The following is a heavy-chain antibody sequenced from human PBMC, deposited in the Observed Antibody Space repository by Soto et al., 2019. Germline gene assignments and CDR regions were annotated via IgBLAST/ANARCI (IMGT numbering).Heavy chain of an antibody. Sequence: QVQLVQSGAEVKKPGSSVKVSCKASGGTFSNYGISWVRQAPGQGPEWLGGIIPLFGTANYAQRFQGSVTITADESTSTAYMELSSLRSEDTAVYYCARPRSYYYDSSAERAFDIWGQGTMVTVSS. CDR2: IIPLFGTA. CDR1: GGTFSNYG. CDR3: ARPRSYYYDSSAERAFDI. D-gene: IGHD3-22*01. J-gene: IGHJ3*02. V-gene: IGHV1-69*01.